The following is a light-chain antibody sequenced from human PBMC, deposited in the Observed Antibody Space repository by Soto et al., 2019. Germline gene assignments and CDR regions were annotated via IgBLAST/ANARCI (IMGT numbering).Light chain of an antibody. CDR1: QSVSSSY. J-gene: IGKJ2*01. V-gene: IGKV3-20*01. Sequence: EIVLTQSPGTLSLSPGERATLSCRASQSVSSSYLAWYQHKPGQAPRLLIYGASSRATDIPYRFSGSGSGTDFTLTISRLEPEDFAVYYCQQYGTSLYTFGQGTKVEI. CDR2: GAS. CDR3: QQYGTSLYT.